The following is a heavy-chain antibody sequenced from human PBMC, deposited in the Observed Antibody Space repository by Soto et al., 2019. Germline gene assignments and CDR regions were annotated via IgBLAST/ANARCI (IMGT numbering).Heavy chain of an antibody. J-gene: IGHJ4*02. CDR2: IIPIFGTA. V-gene: IGHV1-69*01. CDR3: ACWNDGPFDDGDGDY. CDR1: GGTFSSYA. D-gene: IGHD1-1*01. Sequence: QVQLVQSGAEVKKPGSSVKVSCKASGGTFSSYAISWVRQAPGQGLEWMGGIIPIFGTANYAQKFQGRVTITADESTSTAYMDLSSLRSADTAVYYCACWNDGPFDDGDGDYWGQGTLVTVSS.